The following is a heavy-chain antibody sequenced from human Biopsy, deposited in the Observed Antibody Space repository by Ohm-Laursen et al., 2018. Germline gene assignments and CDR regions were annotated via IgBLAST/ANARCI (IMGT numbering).Heavy chain of an antibody. CDR2: IYYSGST. V-gene: IGHV4-59*01. CDR3: ARARIKTAGVLIPETYYFDS. CDR1: GDSISIYY. Sequence: SETLSLTCNVFGDSISIYYWSWIRQPPGKGLEWIGNIYYSGSTNYNPSLKSRITMSLDRSKSQVSLRMNSVTAADTAVYYCARARIKTAGVLIPETYYFDSWGQGTLVTVSS. J-gene: IGHJ4*02. D-gene: IGHD3-3*01.